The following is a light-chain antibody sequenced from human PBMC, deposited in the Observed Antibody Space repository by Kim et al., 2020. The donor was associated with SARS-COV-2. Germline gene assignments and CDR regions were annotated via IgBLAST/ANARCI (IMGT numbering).Light chain of an antibody. V-gene: IGKV3-15*01. CDR3: QHYNKWPFT. CDR1: QSITRS. CDR2: DAS. J-gene: IGKJ3*01. Sequence: GSPGDRAPAPCRAGQSITRSIAWCPQKPGQTPRLLMYDASPRATAVPARVSGSVCGTEFTLTISSLRSEDFAVYYSQHYNKWPFTFGPGTQVDSK.